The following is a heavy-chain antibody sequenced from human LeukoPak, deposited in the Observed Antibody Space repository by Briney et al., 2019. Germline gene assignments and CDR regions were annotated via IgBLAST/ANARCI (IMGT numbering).Heavy chain of an antibody. CDR3: AKEGVAGTYYYYYYMDV. CDR1: GFTFDDYA. V-gene: IGHV3-43D*03. Sequence: PGGSLRLSCAASGFTFDDYAMHWIRQAPGKGLEWVSLISWDGGSTYYADSVKGRFTISRDNSENSLYLQMNSLRAEDTALYYCAKEGVAGTYYYYYYMDVWGKGTTVTVSS. J-gene: IGHJ6*03. D-gene: IGHD6-19*01. CDR2: ISWDGGST.